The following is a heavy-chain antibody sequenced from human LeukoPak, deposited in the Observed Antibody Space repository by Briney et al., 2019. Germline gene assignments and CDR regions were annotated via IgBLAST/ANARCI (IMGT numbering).Heavy chain of an antibody. J-gene: IGHJ2*01. V-gene: IGHV3-30*18. Sequence: GGSLRLSCAASGFTLSSYGMHWVRQAPGKGLEWVAFISYDGSIKYYADSVKGRFTISRDNSKNTLYLQMNSLRAEDTAVYYCAKAESSNWYWYFDLWGRGTLVTVSS. CDR3: AKAESSNWYWYFDL. CDR1: GFTLSSYG. CDR2: ISYDGSIK. D-gene: IGHD6-13*01.